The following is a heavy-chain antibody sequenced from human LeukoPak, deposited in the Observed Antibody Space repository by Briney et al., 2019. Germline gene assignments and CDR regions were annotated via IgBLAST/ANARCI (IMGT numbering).Heavy chain of an antibody. Sequence: PSETLSLTCTVSGYSISSGYYWGWIRQPPGKGLEWIGRIYTSGSTNYNPSLKSRVTISVDTSKNQFSLKLSSVTAADTAVYYCARVAGGYSYGYPDYWGQGTLVTVSS. D-gene: IGHD5-18*01. CDR1: GYSISSGYY. CDR3: ARVAGGYSYGYPDY. J-gene: IGHJ4*02. V-gene: IGHV4-38-2*02. CDR2: IYTSGST.